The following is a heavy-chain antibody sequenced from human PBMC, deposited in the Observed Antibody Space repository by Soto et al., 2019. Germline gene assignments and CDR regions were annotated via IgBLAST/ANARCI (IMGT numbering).Heavy chain of an antibody. J-gene: IGHJ5*02. CDR1: GYSISSGYY. CDR3: ARDRYYDSSGYLQDYNWFDP. Sequence: SETLSLTCAVSGYSISSGYYWGWIRQPPGKGLEWIGSIYHSGSTYYNPSLKSRVTISVDTSKNQFSLKLSSVTAADTAVYYCARDRYYDSSGYLQDYNWFDPWGQGTLVTVSS. D-gene: IGHD3-22*01. CDR2: IYHSGST. V-gene: IGHV4-38-2*02.